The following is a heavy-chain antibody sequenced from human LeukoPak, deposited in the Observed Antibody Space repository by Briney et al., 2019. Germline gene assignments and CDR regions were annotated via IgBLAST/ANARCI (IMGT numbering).Heavy chain of an antibody. D-gene: IGHD5-24*01. Sequence: GESLKISCRGSGYSFTNYWIDWVRQMPGKGLEWMGIIYPGDSDTKYNPSFQGQVTISADKTISTAYLQWSSLKASDSAIYYCAGQVDGYNLDYWGQGTLVTVSS. J-gene: IGHJ4*02. V-gene: IGHV5-51*01. CDR2: IYPGDSDT. CDR1: GYSFTNYW. CDR3: AGQVDGYNLDY.